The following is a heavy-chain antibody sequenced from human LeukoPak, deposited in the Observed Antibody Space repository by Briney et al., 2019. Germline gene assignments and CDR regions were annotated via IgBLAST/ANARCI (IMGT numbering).Heavy chain of an antibody. CDR3: ARGRWDYYGSERNWFDP. Sequence: GASVKVSCKASGGTFSSYAISWVRQAPGQGLEWMGGIIPIFGTANYAQKFQGRVTITADESTSTAYVELSSLRSEDTAVYYCARGRWDYYGSERNWFDPWGQGTLVTVSS. CDR1: GGTFSSYA. V-gene: IGHV1-69*13. CDR2: IIPIFGTA. D-gene: IGHD3-10*01. J-gene: IGHJ5*02.